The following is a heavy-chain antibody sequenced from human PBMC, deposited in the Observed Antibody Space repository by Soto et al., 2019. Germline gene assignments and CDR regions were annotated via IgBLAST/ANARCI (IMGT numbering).Heavy chain of an antibody. J-gene: IGHJ4*02. D-gene: IGHD3-22*01. Sequence: PGESLKISCKGSGYSFTSYWISWVRQMPGKGLEWMGRTDPSDSYTNYSPSFQGHVTISADKPISTAYLQWSSLKASDTAMYYCARHRYYDSSGYPDVYYWGQGTLVTVSS. CDR1: GYSFTSYW. CDR2: TDPSDSYT. CDR3: ARHRYYDSSGYPDVYY. V-gene: IGHV5-10-1*01.